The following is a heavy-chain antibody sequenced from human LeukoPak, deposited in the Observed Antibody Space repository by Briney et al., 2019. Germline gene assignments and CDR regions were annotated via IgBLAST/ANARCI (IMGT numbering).Heavy chain of an antibody. CDR3: ARVGRYSGYDFVHY. CDR1: GYTFTGYY. J-gene: IGHJ4*02. D-gene: IGHD5-12*01. V-gene: IGHV1-2*02. Sequence: ASVKVSCKASGYTFTGYYMHWVRQAPGQGLEWMGWINPNSGDTNYAQKFQGRVTMTRDTSISTAYMELSRLRSDDTAVYYCARVGRYSGYDFVHYWGQGTLVTASS. CDR2: INPNSGDT.